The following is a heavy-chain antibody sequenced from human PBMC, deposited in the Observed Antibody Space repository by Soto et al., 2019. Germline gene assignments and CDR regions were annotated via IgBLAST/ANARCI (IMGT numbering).Heavy chain of an antibody. V-gene: IGHV3-23*01. CDR1: GITFSNYM. D-gene: IGHD2-15*01. CDR2: ITAGGDGT. CDR3: APHVYCSVGSCQHDAFAI. J-gene: IGHJ3*02. Sequence: EVQVLESGGGLVQPGGSLRLSCEASGITFSNYMMTWIRQAPGKGLEWVSTITAGGDGTYYADSVEGRFTMSRETSKNTRYLHMNSLRAEDTAVYYCAPHVYCSVGSCQHDAFAIRGQGTMVTVSS.